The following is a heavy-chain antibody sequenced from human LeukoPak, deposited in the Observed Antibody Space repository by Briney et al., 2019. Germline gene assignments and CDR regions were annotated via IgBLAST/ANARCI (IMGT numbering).Heavy chain of an antibody. J-gene: IGHJ4*02. D-gene: IGHD4-17*01. CDR1: GGSISSGSYY. CDR3: ARHLRTTVRSIDY. Sequence: PSETLSLTCTVSGGSISSGSYYWSWIRQPAGKGLEWIGRIYTSGSTNYNPSLKSRVTISVDTSKNQFSLKLSSVTAADTAVYYCARHLRTTVRSIDYWGQGTLVTVSS. CDR2: IYTSGST. V-gene: IGHV4-61*02.